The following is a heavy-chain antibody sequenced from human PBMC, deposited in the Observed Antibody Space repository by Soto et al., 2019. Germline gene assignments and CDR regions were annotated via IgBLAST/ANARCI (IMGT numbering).Heavy chain of an antibody. CDR2: IYPSGIT. V-gene: IGHV4-4*02. Sequence: PSETLSLTCAVSGGSISSSNWWTWVRLPPGKGLEWIGEIYPSGITNYSPSLKSRVTMSVDKSKNQFSLKLNSVTAADTAMYYCARGAYTRGATIHFLAYWGQGTLGTVSS. D-gene: IGHD1-26*01. J-gene: IGHJ4*02. CDR3: ARGAYTRGATIHFLAY. CDR1: GGSISSSNW.